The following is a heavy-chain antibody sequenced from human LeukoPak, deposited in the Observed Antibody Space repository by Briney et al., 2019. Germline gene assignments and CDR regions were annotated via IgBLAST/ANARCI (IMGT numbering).Heavy chain of an antibody. D-gene: IGHD1-7*01. J-gene: IGHJ4*02. Sequence: PGGSLRLSCAVSGFDITNKYMAWIRQAPGMGLQWVSYISSNGYTIYYEDSVMGRFTISRDNAKNAFYLQMNSLRDDDTAVYYCATEGIEELSPPDHWGQGTLVTVSS. CDR1: GFDITNKY. V-gene: IGHV3-11*04. CDR3: ATEGIEELSPPDH. CDR2: ISSNGYTI.